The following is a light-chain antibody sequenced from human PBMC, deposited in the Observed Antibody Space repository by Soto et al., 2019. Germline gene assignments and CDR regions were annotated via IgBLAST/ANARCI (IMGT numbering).Light chain of an antibody. Sequence: QSSLTQPASVSGSPGQSITRSCTGTSSDVGGYNYVSWYQQHPGKAPKLMIYEVSNRPSGVSNRFSGSKSGNTASLTISGLQAEDEADYYCSSYTSSSTLPFGTGTKVTVL. CDR3: SSYTSSSTLP. CDR1: SSDVGGYNY. J-gene: IGLJ1*01. V-gene: IGLV2-14*01. CDR2: EVS.